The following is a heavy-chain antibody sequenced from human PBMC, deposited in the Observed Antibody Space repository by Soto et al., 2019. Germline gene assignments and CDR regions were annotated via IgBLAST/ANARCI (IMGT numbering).Heavy chain of an antibody. CDR3: ARGAGGDSSSWFDY. CDR1: GGSFSGYY. V-gene: IGHV4-34*01. J-gene: IGHJ4*02. D-gene: IGHD6-13*01. CDR2: INHSGST. Sequence: SETLSLTCAVYGGSFSGYYWSWIRQPPGKGLEWIGEINHSGSTNYNPSLKSRVTISVDTSKNQFSLKLSPVTAADTAVYYCARGAGGDSSSWFDYWGQGTLVTVSS.